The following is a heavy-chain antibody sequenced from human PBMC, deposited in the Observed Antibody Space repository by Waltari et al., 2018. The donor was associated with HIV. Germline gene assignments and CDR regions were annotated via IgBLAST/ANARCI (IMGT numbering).Heavy chain of an antibody. V-gene: IGHV4-59*01. CDR3: ARGKTGYSYLDS. Sequence: WNWIRQAPGKEFEWVGYFYSSGSVNYNPSLASRVTMSMDSSRKQLSLKLNSVTDADTATYYCARGKTGYSYLDSWGPGTLVTVSS. D-gene: IGHD2-15*01. J-gene: IGHJ4*02. CDR2: FYSSGSV.